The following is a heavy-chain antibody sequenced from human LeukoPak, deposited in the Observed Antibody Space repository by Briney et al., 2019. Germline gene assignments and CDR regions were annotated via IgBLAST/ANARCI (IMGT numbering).Heavy chain of an antibody. V-gene: IGHV5-51*01. D-gene: IGHD6-13*01. J-gene: IGHJ4*02. CDR1: GFSFTNYW. CDR3: ARGVAAAGPFDY. CDR2: IYPGDSDT. Sequence: RPGESLKISCKGSGFSFTNYWIGWVRQMPGTGLEWVGIIYPGDSDTRNSPSFQGQVTISADKSISTAYLQWSSLKASETAMYYCARGVAAAGPFDYWGQGTLVTVSS.